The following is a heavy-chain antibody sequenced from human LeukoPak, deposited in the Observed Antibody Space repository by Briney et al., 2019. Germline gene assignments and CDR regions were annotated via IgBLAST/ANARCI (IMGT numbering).Heavy chain of an antibody. V-gene: IGHV4-59*01. CDR2: IYYSGGT. Sequence: SETLSLTCTVSGGSISSYYWNWIRQSPGRGLDGIGDIYYSGGTNYNPPLHSRVTISVDTSKNQFSLRLTSVTAADTAVYYCAREGMAVGFARFPIFNYWGQGTLVTVSS. J-gene: IGHJ4*02. CDR3: AREGMAVGFARFPIFNY. D-gene: IGHD6-19*01. CDR1: GGSISSYY.